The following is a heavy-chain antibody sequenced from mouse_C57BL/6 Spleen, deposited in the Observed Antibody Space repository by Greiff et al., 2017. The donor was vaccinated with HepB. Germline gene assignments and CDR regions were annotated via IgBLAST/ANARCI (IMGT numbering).Heavy chain of an antibody. CDR2: ISYDGSN. D-gene: IGHD2-3*01. V-gene: IGHV3-6*01. J-gene: IGHJ2*01. CDR1: GYSITSGYY. CDR3: ARASDGYSYYFDY. Sequence: EVQLQESGPGLVKPSQSLSLTCSVTGYSITSGYYWNWIRQFPGNKLEWMGYISYDGSNNYNPSLKNRISITRDPSKNQFFLKLNSVTTEDTATYYCARASDGYSYYFDYWGQGTTLTVSS.